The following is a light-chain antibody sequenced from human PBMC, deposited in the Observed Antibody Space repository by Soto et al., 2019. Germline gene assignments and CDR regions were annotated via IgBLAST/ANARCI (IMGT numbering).Light chain of an antibody. CDR2: GAS. CDR3: QQRSNWPPWT. CDR1: QSVSSN. V-gene: IGKV3-11*01. Sequence: EMVMTQSPATLSVSPGERATLSCRASQSVSSNLAWYQHKPGQAPRLLMYGASTRATGVPARFRGSGSGTDFTLTISSLEPEDFAVYYCQQRSNWPPWTFGQGTKVDIK. J-gene: IGKJ1*01.